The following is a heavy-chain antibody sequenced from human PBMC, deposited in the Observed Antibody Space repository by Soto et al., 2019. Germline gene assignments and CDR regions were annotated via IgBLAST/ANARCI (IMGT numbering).Heavy chain of an antibody. V-gene: IGHV3-23*01. D-gene: IGHD3-10*01. CDR3: ARGSTDSYPGSRIFDF. CDR2: ITDTGGDA. J-gene: IGHJ4*02. CDR1: GLTFGSRA. Sequence: PGGSLRLSCVASGLTFGSRAMSWVRQAPGEGLQWVLTITDTGGDAKYADSVRGRFVISRDNSKKILYLQMTSLTAEDSAMYFCARGSTDSYPGSRIFDFWGRGTLVTVSS.